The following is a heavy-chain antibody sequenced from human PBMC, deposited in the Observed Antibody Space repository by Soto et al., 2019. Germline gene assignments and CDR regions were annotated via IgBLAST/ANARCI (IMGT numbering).Heavy chain of an antibody. V-gene: IGHV3-33*01. CDR1: GFTFSSYG. Sequence: GGSLRLSCAASGFTFSSYGMHWVRQAPGKGLEWVAVIWYDGSNKYYADSVKGRFTISRDNSKNTLYLQMNSLRAEDTAVYYCARAKSDTARPPAHWGQGTLVTV. J-gene: IGHJ4*02. D-gene: IGHD5-18*01. CDR2: IWYDGSNK. CDR3: ARAKSDTARPPAH.